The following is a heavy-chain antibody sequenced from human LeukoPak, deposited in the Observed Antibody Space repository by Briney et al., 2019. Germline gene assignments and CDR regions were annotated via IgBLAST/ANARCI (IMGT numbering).Heavy chain of an antibody. V-gene: IGHV4-34*01. CDR3: ARRDIVVVPAATRDFDY. CDR1: GGSFVGYY. D-gene: IGHD2-2*01. J-gene: IGHJ4*02. Sequence: SETLSLTCAVYGGSFVGYYWGWIRQPPGKGLEWIGEINHSESTNCNPSLKSRVTISVDTSKNQFSLEMSSVTAADTAVYYCARRDIVVVPAATRDFDYWGQGTLVTVSS. CDR2: INHSEST.